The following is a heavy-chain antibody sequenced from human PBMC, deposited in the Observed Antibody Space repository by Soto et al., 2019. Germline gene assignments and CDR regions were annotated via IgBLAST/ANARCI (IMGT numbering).Heavy chain of an antibody. V-gene: IGHV3-33*01. J-gene: IGHJ6*02. CDR2: IWYDGSKK. Sequence: QVQLVESGGGVVQPGRSLRLSCAASGYTFSRHGMHWVRQAPGKGLEWVAAIWYDGSKKYYVGYVKGRFTISRDESKSSLYLEMSSLRAEDTAVYFCARDPASSMDVWGQGTTVIVSS. CDR3: ARDPASSMDV. CDR1: GYTFSRHG. D-gene: IGHD6-25*01.